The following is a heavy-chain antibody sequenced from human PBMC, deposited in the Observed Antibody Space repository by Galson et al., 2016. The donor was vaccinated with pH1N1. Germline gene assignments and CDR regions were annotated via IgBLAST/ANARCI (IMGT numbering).Heavy chain of an antibody. V-gene: IGHV3-7*01. D-gene: IGHD4-17*01. CDR2: INQDGSER. CDR3: VRALYVDSSY. J-gene: IGHJ4*02. CDR1: GFTFSNYW. Sequence: SLRLSCAASGFTFSNYWMTWVRQAPGKGLEWVANINQDGSERYYLDSVKGRFTISRDNAKNSLSLQMNNLRAEDTALYYCVRALYVDSSYWGQGTLVTVSS.